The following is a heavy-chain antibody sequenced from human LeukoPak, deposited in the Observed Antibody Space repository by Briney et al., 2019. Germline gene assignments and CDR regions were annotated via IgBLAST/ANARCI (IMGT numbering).Heavy chain of an antibody. D-gene: IGHD3-10*01. Sequence: GGSLRLSCAASGFTFSNYWMSWVRQAPGKGLEWVADIKRDGNEKHYVDSVKGRFTISRDNAKNLLYLQMSGLRVGDTAVYYCALNMVGGQIFDFWGQGTLVTVSS. V-gene: IGHV3-7*01. J-gene: IGHJ4*02. CDR2: IKRDGNEK. CDR1: GFTFSNYW. CDR3: ALNMVGGQIFDF.